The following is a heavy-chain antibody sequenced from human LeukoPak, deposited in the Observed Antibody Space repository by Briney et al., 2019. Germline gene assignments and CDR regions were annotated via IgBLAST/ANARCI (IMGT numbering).Heavy chain of an antibody. CDR3: ARFPWGSGWPYYFDY. J-gene: IGHJ4*02. D-gene: IGHD6-19*01. V-gene: IGHV3-48*04. CDR2: ISSSGSTI. CDR1: GFTFSSYA. Sequence: SGGSLRLSCAASGFTFSSYAMSWVRQAPGKGLEWVSYISSSGSTIYYADSVKGRFTISRDNAKNSLYLQMNSLRAEDTAVYYCARFPWGSGWPYYFDYWGQGTLVTVSS.